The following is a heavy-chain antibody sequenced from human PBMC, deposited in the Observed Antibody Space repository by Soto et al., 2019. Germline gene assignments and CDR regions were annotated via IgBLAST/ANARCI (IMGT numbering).Heavy chain of an antibody. J-gene: IGHJ4*02. Sequence: EVQLVESGGGLVQPGGSLRLSCAASGFVFNTFWMSWVRQAPGKGLEWVASIRQDGSEQFYVDSVKGRFTISRDNAKNSLSLQINSLRAEDSAVYYCARASFYGDYYFDHWGQGTLVTVSS. D-gene: IGHD4-17*01. V-gene: IGHV3-7*01. CDR2: IRQDGSEQ. CDR3: ARASFYGDYYFDH. CDR1: GFVFNTFW.